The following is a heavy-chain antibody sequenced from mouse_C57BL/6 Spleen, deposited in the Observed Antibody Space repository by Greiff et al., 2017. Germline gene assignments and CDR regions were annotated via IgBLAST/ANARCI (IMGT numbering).Heavy chain of an antibody. CDR1: GYTFTSYW. CDR2: IDPSVSET. Sequence: QVQLQQPGAELVRPGSSVKLSCKASGYTFTSYWMHWVKQRPIQGLEWIGNIDPSVSETHYNQKFKDKATLTVDKSSSTAYMQLSSLTSEDSAVYYCARRYGYAMDYWGQGTSVTVSS. V-gene: IGHV1-52*01. J-gene: IGHJ4*01. CDR3: ARRYGYAMDY. D-gene: IGHD2-14*01.